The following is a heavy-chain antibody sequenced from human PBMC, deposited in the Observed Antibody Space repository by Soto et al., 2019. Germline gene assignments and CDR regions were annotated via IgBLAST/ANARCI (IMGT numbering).Heavy chain of an antibody. CDR3: AKDRRAGGNYGFCSDF. V-gene: IGHV3-23*01. CDR2: SSATGAGT. Sequence: EVQLFESGGGLVQPGGSRRLPWEASGLPFSSYGMTWVRPAPGKGLEWVSFSSATGAGTYYADSVKGRCTISRDNSKNTLDLQMTSLRADDTAVYYCAKDRRAGGNYGFCSDFWGQGALVIVSS. CDR1: GLPFSSYG. J-gene: IGHJ4*02. D-gene: IGHD1-26*01.